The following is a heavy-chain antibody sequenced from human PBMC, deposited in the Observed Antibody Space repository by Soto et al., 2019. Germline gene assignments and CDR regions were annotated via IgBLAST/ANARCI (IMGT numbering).Heavy chain of an antibody. J-gene: IGHJ4*02. V-gene: IGHV4-39*01. Sequence: SETLSLTCTVSGGSISSSSYYWGWIRQPPGKGLEWIGSIYYSGSTYYNPSLKSRVTISVDTSKNQFSLKLSSVTAADTAVYYCALGSGSYSGRGHFDYWGQGTLVTVSS. CDR1: GGSISSSSYY. CDR2: IYYSGST. CDR3: ALGSGSYSGRGHFDY. D-gene: IGHD1-26*01.